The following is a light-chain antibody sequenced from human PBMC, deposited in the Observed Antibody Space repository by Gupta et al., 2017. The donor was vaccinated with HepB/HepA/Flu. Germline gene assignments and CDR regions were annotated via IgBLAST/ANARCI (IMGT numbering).Light chain of an antibody. CDR3: HQYDSSRQT. Sequence: DIVMTQSPDSLVVSLGERATINCKSSQSVLYSSNNKNYLAWYQQKPGQPPKLLIYWASTRESGVPDRFSGSGSGTDFTLTISNLQAEDVAAYYCHQYDSSRQTFGQGTKVEIK. CDR2: WAS. V-gene: IGKV4-1*01. J-gene: IGKJ1*01. CDR1: QSVLYSSNNKNY.